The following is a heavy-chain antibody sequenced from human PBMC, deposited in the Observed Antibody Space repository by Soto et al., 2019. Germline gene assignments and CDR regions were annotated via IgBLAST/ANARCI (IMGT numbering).Heavy chain of an antibody. CDR3: ARDRYGDPLWGQDDFDY. CDR1: RFTFTNYA. V-gene: IGHV3-23*01. Sequence: EAQLLESGGGLVQPGGSLRLSCAASRFTFTNYAMSWVRQAPGKGLEWVSAISGSGDSTYYADSVKGRFTISRDNSKNTLYLQMNSLRAEDTAIYYCARDRYGDPLWGQDDFDYWGQGTLVTVSA. J-gene: IGHJ4*02. D-gene: IGHD4-17*01. CDR2: ISGSGDST.